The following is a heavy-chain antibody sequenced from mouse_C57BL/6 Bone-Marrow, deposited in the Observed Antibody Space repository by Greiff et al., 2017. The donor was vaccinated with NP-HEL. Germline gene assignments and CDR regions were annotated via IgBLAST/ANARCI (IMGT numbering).Heavy chain of an antibody. Sequence: VKVVESGAELVRPGASVKLSCKASGYTFTDYYINWVKQRPGQGLEWIARIYPGSGNTYYNEKFKGKATLTAEKSSSTAYMQLSSLTSEDSAVYFCARRTTVVGGYYAMDYWGQGTSVTVSS. D-gene: IGHD1-1*01. CDR3: ARRTTVVGGYYAMDY. CDR2: IYPGSGNT. V-gene: IGHV1-76*01. CDR1: GYTFTDYY. J-gene: IGHJ4*01.